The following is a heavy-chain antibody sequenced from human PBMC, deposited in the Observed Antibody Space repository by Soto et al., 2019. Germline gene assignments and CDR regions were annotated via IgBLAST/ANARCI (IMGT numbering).Heavy chain of an antibody. Sequence: AVKVSCKASGGTFSSYAISWVRQAPGQGLEWMGGIIPIFGTANYAQKFQGRVTITADESTSTAYMELSSLRSEDTAVYYCARAYYYYYGMDVWGQGTPVTVYS. V-gene: IGHV1-69*13. J-gene: IGHJ6*02. CDR2: IIPIFGTA. CDR3: ARAYYYYYGMDV. CDR1: GGTFSSYA.